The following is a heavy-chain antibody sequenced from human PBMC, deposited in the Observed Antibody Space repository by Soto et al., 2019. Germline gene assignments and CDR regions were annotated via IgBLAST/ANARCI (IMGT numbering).Heavy chain of an antibody. CDR1: GFTFDDYA. CDR3: AKDGGYSYGYGYYYYMDV. J-gene: IGHJ6*03. Sequence: GGSLRLSCAASGFTFDDYAMHWVRQAPGKGLEWVSGISWNSGSIGYADSVKGRFTISRDNAKNSLYLQMNSLRAEDTALYYCAKDGGYSYGYGYYYYMDVWGKGTTVTVSS. V-gene: IGHV3-9*01. CDR2: ISWNSGSI. D-gene: IGHD5-18*01.